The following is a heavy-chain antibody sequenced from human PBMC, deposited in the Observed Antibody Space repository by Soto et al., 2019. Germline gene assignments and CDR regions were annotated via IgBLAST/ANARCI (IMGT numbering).Heavy chain of an antibody. Sequence: QVQLVQSGAEVKKPGASVKVSCKASGYTFTSYGISWVRQAPGQGLEWMGWISAYNGNTNYAQKLQGRVTMTTDTSTSTDYMELRSLRSDDTAVYYCARSGGYDSSQYNWFDPWGQGTLVTVSS. CDR3: ARSGGYDSSQYNWFDP. D-gene: IGHD3-22*01. CDR1: GYTFTSYG. J-gene: IGHJ5*02. CDR2: ISAYNGNT. V-gene: IGHV1-18*04.